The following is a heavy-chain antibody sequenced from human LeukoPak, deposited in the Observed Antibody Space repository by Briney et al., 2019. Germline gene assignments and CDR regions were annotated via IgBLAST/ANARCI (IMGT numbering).Heavy chain of an antibody. Sequence: GALRLSCAASGFTFDDYGMSWVRQAPGKGLEWVSSISSSSSYIYYADSVKGRFTISRDNAKNSLYLQMNSLRAEDTAVYYCAKEWEGYCTNGVCYGSRDAFDIWGQGTMVTVSS. D-gene: IGHD2-8*01. CDR3: AKEWEGYCTNGVCYGSRDAFDI. CDR2: ISSSSSYI. V-gene: IGHV3-21*01. J-gene: IGHJ3*02. CDR1: GFTFDDYG.